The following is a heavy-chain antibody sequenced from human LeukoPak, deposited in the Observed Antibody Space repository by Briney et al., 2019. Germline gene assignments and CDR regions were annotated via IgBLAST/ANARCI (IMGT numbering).Heavy chain of an antibody. V-gene: IGHV4-34*09. CDR2: INHSGST. Sequence: SETLSLTCAVYGGSFSGYYWSWIRQPPGKGLEWIGEINHSGSTNYNPSLKSRVTISVDTSKNQFSLKLSSVTAADTAVYYCARESSYYYDSSGSPRDAFDIWGQGTMVTVSS. J-gene: IGHJ3*02. CDR3: ARESSYYYDSSGSPRDAFDI. D-gene: IGHD3-22*01. CDR1: GGSFSGYY.